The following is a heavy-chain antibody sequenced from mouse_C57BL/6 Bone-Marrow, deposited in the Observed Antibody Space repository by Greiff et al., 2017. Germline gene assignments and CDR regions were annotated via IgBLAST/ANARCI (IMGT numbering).Heavy chain of an antibody. Sequence: EVQLQQSGTVLARPGASVKMSCKTSGYTFTSYWMHWVKQRPGQGLEWIGAIYPGNSDTSYNQKFKGKAKLTAVTSASTAYMELSSRTNEDSAVYYGTYGLNWVHWYFEVWGTGTTVTVSS. D-gene: IGHD4-1*02. CDR1: GYTFTSYW. V-gene: IGHV1-5*01. J-gene: IGHJ1*03. CDR3: TYGLNWVHWYFEV. CDR2: IYPGNSDT.